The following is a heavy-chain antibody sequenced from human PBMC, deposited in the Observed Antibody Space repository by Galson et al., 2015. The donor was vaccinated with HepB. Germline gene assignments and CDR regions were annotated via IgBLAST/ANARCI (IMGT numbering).Heavy chain of an antibody. Sequence: SLRLSCAASGFAFSRYAMNWVRQAPGKGLEWVSTISGSGDKTYHTSSVKGRFTISRDNSNNALYLQMNSLRAEDTAFYFCARDGEHLEFDYWGQGTLVTVSS. CDR1: GFAFSRYA. CDR2: ISGSGDKT. J-gene: IGHJ4*02. V-gene: IGHV3-23*01. CDR3: ARDGEHLEFDY. D-gene: IGHD2-21*01.